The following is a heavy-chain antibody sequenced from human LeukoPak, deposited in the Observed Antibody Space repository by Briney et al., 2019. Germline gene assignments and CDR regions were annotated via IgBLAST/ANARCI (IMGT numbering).Heavy chain of an antibody. V-gene: IGHV4-38-2*01. Sequence: SETLSLTCAVSGYSISSGYQWAWLRQPPGQGLEWLGSIRYSGTTYYKASLKSRVTISVDTSQNQFSLKLTSVTAADTAVYYCARKGRSSSFGYWGQGTLITVSS. CDR1: GYSISSGYQ. D-gene: IGHD6-13*01. J-gene: IGHJ4*02. CDR2: IRYSGTT. CDR3: ARKGRSSSFGY.